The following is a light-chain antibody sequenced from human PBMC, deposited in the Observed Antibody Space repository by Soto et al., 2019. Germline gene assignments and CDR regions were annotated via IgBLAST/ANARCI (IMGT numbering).Light chain of an antibody. CDR2: EVS. J-gene: IGLJ1*01. V-gene: IGLV2-14*01. CDR1: SSDVGGYNY. Sequence: QSALTQPASVSGSPGQSITISCTGTSSDVGGYNYVSWYQQHPGKAPKLMIYEVSNRPSGVSNRFSGSKSGNTASLTISGLQAEDEADDYCSSYTSRSTLDYVFGSGTKLTVL. CDR3: SSYTSRSTLDYV.